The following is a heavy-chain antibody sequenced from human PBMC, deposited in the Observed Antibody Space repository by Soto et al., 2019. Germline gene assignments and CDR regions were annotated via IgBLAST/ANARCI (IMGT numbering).Heavy chain of an antibody. D-gene: IGHD3-22*01. CDR2: ISGNGGT. Sequence: LRLSCAASGFTFSIYAMSWVRQVPGKGLEWVSTISGNGGTSYADFVRGRFTISRDNSKNTLYLQMNSLRVDDTAIYYCAKDAPGSGWLSDYWGQGTLVTVSS. CDR1: GFTFSIYA. J-gene: IGHJ4*02. V-gene: IGHV3-23*01. CDR3: AKDAPGSGWLSDY.